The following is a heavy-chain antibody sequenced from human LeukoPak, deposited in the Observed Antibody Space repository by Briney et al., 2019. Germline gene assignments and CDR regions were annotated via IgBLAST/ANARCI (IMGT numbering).Heavy chain of an antibody. J-gene: IGHJ1*01. CDR2: IYYSGST. Sequence: SETLSLTCTVSGGSISSYYWSWIRQPPRKGLEWIGYIYYSGSTNYNPSLKSRVTISVDTSKNQFSLKLSSVTAADTAVYYCARGNYYGSGSYTEYFQHWGQGTLVTVSS. CDR1: GGSISSYY. V-gene: IGHV4-59*01. CDR3: ARGNYYGSGSYTEYFQH. D-gene: IGHD3-10*01.